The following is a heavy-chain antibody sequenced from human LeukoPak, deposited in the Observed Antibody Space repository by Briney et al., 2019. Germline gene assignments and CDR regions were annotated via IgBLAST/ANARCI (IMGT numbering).Heavy chain of an antibody. D-gene: IGHD3-3*01. V-gene: IGHV3-21*01. J-gene: IGHJ4*02. CDR2: ISSSSSYI. CDR3: ARAGDYDFWSGYSAFDY. Sequence: LGGSLRLSCAASGFTFSSYSMNWVRQAPGKGLEWVSSISSSSSYIYYADSVKGRFTISRDNAKNSLYLQMNSLRAEDTAVYYCARAGDYDFWSGYSAFDYWGQGTLVTVSS. CDR1: GFTFSSYS.